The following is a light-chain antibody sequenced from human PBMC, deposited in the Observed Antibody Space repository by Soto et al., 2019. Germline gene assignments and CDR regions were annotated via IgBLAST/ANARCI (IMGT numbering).Light chain of an antibody. CDR1: QGISNY. Sequence: DLKMTKSQSSLSASGGDRVTITCLASQGISNYLAWYQQKAWKVPKLLIYPPSTLKSGVPSRFSGSGSGTDFSLTISSLQPEDVATYYCQNYNSAPRTFGQGTKVQIK. J-gene: IGKJ1*01. CDR2: PPS. V-gene: IGKV1-27*01. CDR3: QNYNSAPRT.